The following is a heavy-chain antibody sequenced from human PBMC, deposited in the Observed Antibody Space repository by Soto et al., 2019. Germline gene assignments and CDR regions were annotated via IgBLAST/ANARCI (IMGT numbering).Heavy chain of an antibody. CDR2: IYPGDSDT. CDR3: ARHGRVPAGGPAPSYYYYGMDV. V-gene: IGHV5-51*01. CDR1: GYSFTSYW. J-gene: IGHJ6*02. Sequence: GESLKISCKGSGYSFTSYWIGWVRQMPGKGLEWMGIIYPGDSDTRYSPSFQGQVTISADKSISTAYLQWSSLKASDTAMYYCARHGRVPAGGPAPSYYYYGMDVWGQGTTVTVSS. D-gene: IGHD2-2*01.